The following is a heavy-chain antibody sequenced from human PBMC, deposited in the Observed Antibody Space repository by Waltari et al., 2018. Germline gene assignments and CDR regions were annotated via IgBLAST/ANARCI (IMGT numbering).Heavy chain of an antibody. CDR2: LWFDGNAQ. Sequence: QVQLVESGGGVVQPGNSLRLSCTASGVPPGTHGMTWVRQAPGKGLEWVAILWFDGNAQYYADSVKGRFTVSRDNSKNTLYLQMNSLTADDTAMYYCARVANVAYYYSAGFDYWGLGTLVTVSS. D-gene: IGHD3-22*01. V-gene: IGHV3-33*01. CDR3: ARVANVAYYYSAGFDY. J-gene: IGHJ4*02. CDR1: GVPPGTHG.